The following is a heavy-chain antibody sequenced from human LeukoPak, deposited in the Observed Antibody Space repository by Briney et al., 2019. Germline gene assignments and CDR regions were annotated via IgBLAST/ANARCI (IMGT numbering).Heavy chain of an antibody. V-gene: IGHV3-23*01. CDR1: GFTFSSYA. CDR3: AKTVGWSGYLDIYYYYMDV. J-gene: IGHJ6*03. CDR2: ISGSGGST. Sequence: GGSLRLSCAASGFTFSSYAMSWVRQAPGKGLEWVSGISGSGGSTYYADSVKGRFTISRDNSKNTLYLQMNSLRAEDTAVYYCAKTVGWSGYLDIYYYYMDVWGKGTTVTVSS. D-gene: IGHD3-3*01.